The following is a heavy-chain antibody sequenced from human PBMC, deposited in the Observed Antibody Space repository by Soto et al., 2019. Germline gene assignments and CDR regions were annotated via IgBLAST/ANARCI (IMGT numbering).Heavy chain of an antibody. J-gene: IGHJ6*02. D-gene: IGHD6-13*01. V-gene: IGHV4-34*01. CDR1: GGSFSGYY. CDR2: INHSGSA. Sequence: SSETLSITCAVYGGSFSGYYWSWIRQPPGKGLEWIGEINHSGSANYNPSLKSRVTISVDTSKNQFSLKLSSMTAADTAVYYCARWSRAAGILESPIAAAGRTYYYYYYGMDVWGQGTTVTVSS. CDR3: ARWSRAAGILESPIAAAGRTYYYYYYGMDV.